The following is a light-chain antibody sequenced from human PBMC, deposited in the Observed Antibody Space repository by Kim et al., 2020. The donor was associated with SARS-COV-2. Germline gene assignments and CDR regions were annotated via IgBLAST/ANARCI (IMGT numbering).Light chain of an antibody. CDR1: SSDFGGYNY. CDR2: DVS. Sequence: QSALTQPASVSGSPGQSITISCTGTSSDFGGYNYVSWYQQHPGKAPKLMIYDVSNRPSGVSNRFSGSKSGTTASLTISGLQAEDEADYYCSSYTSSSTWVFGGGTKLTVL. V-gene: IGLV2-14*03. J-gene: IGLJ3*02. CDR3: SSYTSSSTWV.